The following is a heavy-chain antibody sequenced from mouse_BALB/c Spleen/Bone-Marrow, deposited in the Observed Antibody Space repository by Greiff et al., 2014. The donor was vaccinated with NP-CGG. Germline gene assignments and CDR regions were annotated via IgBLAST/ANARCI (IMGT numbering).Heavy chain of an antibody. D-gene: IGHD2-4*01. Sequence: EVKLVESRAELVRSGASVKLSCTASGFNIKDYYMHWVKQRPEQGLEWIGWIDPENGDTEYAPKFQGKATMTADTSSNTAYLQLSSLTSEGTAVYYCNARGDYDFDYFDYWGQGTTLTVSS. V-gene: IGHV14-4*02. CDR1: GFNIKDYY. CDR3: NARGDYDFDYFDY. CDR2: IDPENGDT. J-gene: IGHJ2*01.